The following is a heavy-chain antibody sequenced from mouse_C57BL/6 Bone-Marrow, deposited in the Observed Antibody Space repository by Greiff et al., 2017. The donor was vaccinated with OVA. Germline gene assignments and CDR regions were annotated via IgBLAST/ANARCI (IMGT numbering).Heavy chain of an antibody. Sequence: VQLQQPGAELVKPGASVKLSCKASGYTFTSYWMHWVKQRPGQGLEWIGMIHPNSGSTNYNEKFKSKATLTVDKSSSTAYMQLSSLTSEDSAVYYGARWGYYGGRFDYWGQGTTLTVSS. V-gene: IGHV1-64*01. CDR2: IHPNSGST. D-gene: IGHD1-1*02. CDR1: GYTFTSYW. CDR3: ARWGYYGGRFDY. J-gene: IGHJ2*01.